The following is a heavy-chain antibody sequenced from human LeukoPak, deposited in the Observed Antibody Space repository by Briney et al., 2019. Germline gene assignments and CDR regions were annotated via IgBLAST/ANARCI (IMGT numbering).Heavy chain of an antibody. CDR3: AKAKSGSYLDY. D-gene: IGHD1-26*01. CDR1: GFTFDDYA. J-gene: IGHJ4*02. Sequence: GRSLRLSCAASGFTFDDYAMHWVRQAPGKGLEWVSGISWNSGSIGYADSVKGRFTISRDNAKNSLYLQMSSLRAEDTALYYCAKAKSGSYLDYWGQGTLVTVSS. V-gene: IGHV3-9*01. CDR2: ISWNSGSI.